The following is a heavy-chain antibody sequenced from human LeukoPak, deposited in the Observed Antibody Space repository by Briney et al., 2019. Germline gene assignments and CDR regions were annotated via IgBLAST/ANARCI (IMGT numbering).Heavy chain of an antibody. Sequence: SETLSLTCAVYGGSFSGYYWSWIRHPPGKGLEWIGEINHSGSTNYNPSLKSRVTISVDTSKNQFSLKLSSVTAADTAVYYCARVPGAARPDYFDYWGQGTLVTVSS. CDR1: GGSFSGYY. CDR2: INHSGST. D-gene: IGHD6-6*01. J-gene: IGHJ4*02. V-gene: IGHV4-34*01. CDR3: ARVPGAARPDYFDY.